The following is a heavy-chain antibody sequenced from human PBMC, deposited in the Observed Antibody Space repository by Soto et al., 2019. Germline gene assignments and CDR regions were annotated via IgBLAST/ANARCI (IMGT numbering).Heavy chain of an antibody. CDR3: ASQGVYYYGMDV. CDR2: IIPIFGTA. CDR1: GGTVRSYA. V-gene: IGHV1-69*13. J-gene: IGHJ6*02. Sequence: SVKVPCKASGGTVRSYAMTWVRQAPGQGLEWMGGIIPIFGTANYAQKFQGRVTITADESTSTAYMELSSLRSEDTAVYYGASQGVYYYGMDVWGQGTPVTDS.